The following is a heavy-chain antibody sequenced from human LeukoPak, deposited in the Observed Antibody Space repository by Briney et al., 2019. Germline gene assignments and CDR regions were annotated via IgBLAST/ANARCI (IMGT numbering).Heavy chain of an antibody. CDR2: ISGSGGST. J-gene: IGHJ4*02. CDR1: GFTFSSYA. Sequence: PGGSLRLSCAASGFTFSSYAMSWVRRAPGKGLEWVSAISGSGGSTYYADSVKGRFTISRDNSKNTLYLQMNSLRAEDTAVYYCAKPATVTTTVASDYFDYWGQGTLVTVSS. D-gene: IGHD4-17*01. V-gene: IGHV3-23*01. CDR3: AKPATVTTTVASDYFDY.